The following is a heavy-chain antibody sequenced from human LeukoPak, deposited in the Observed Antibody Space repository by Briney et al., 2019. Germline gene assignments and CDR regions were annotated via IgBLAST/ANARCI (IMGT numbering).Heavy chain of an antibody. J-gene: IGHJ5*02. CDR3: ARTLVGATKFTP. D-gene: IGHD1-26*01. V-gene: IGHV4-38-2*02. CDR1: GYSISSGYY. Sequence: SETLSLTCTVSGYSISSGYYWGWIRQPPGKGLEWIGSIFHSGSSHYNPSLRSRVTMSVDTSTNQLSLKLSSVTAADTAIYYCARTLVGATKFTPWGQGTLVTVSP. CDR2: IFHSGSS.